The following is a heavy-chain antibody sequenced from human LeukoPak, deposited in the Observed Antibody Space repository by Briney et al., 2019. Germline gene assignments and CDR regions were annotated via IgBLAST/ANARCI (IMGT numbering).Heavy chain of an antibody. CDR3: AGYGGNFNYYYYYYMDV. CDR1: GGSFSGYY. J-gene: IGHJ6*03. D-gene: IGHD4-23*01. Sequence: KPSETLSLTCAVYGGSFSGYYWSWIRQPPGKGLEWIGEINHSGSTNYNPSLKSRVTISVDTSKNQFSLKLSSVTAEDTAVYYCAGYGGNFNYYYYYYMDVWGKGTTVTVSS. V-gene: IGHV4-34*01. CDR2: INHSGST.